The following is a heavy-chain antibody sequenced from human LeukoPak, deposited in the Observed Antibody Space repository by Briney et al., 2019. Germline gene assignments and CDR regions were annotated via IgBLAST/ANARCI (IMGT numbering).Heavy chain of an antibody. Sequence: PSETLSLTCTVSGGSISSYYWSWIRQPPGKGLEWIGYIYYSGSTNYNPSLKSRVTISVDTSKNQFSLKLSSVTAADTAVYYCARVGRKYYDSSGYYYEGGYFDYWGQGTLVTVSS. CDR1: GGSISSYY. D-gene: IGHD3-22*01. V-gene: IGHV4-59*01. CDR2: IYYSGST. J-gene: IGHJ4*02. CDR3: ARVGRKYYDSSGYYYEGGYFDY.